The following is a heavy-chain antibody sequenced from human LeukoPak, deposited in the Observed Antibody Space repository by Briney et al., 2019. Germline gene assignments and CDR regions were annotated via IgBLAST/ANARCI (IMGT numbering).Heavy chain of an antibody. V-gene: IGHV3-74*01. D-gene: IGHD1-1*01. CDR1: GFTFRSYW. CDR3: ARVEVATTATKPDY. J-gene: IGHJ4*02. Sequence: PGGSLRLSCAASGFTFRSYWMHWVRQAPGKGLVWVSRINSDGSSTSYADSVKGRFTISRDNAKNTLYLQMNGLRAEDTALYYCARVEVATTATKPDYWGQGTLVTVSS. CDR2: INSDGSST.